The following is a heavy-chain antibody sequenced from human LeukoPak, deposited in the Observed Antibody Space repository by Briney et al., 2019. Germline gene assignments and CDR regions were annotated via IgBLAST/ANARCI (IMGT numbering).Heavy chain of an antibody. J-gene: IGHJ4*02. Sequence: SETLSLTCTVSGGSISSYYWSWIRQPPGKGLEWIGYIYHSGSTYYNPSLKSRVTISVDRSKNQFSLKLSSVTAADTAVYYCARGVYDSSGYYWDYWGQGTLVTVSS. V-gene: IGHV4-59*12. D-gene: IGHD3-22*01. CDR2: IYHSGST. CDR3: ARGVYDSSGYYWDY. CDR1: GGSISSYY.